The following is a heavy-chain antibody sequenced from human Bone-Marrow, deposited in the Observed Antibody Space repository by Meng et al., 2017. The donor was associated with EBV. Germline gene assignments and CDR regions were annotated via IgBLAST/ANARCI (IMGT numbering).Heavy chain of an antibody. CDR1: GFTFSSYA. D-gene: IGHD2-15*01. Sequence: EVHLLESGGGLVQPGGSLRLSCAASGFTFSSYAMSWVRQAPGKGLEWVSAISGSGGSTFYADSVKGRFTISRDNSKKTLYLQMNSLRAEDTAVYYCAKDVGKSRRVLDYWGPGTRVTVAA. CDR3: AKDVGKSRRVLDY. J-gene: IGHJ4*02. V-gene: IGHV3-23*01. CDR2: ISGSGGST.